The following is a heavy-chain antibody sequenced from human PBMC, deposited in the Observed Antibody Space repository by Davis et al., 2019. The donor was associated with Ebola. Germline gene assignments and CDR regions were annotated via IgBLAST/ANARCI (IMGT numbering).Heavy chain of an antibody. CDR3: ARVEGGYYDKSGYFDY. Sequence: MPSETLSLTCAVSGGSISSDGYSWSWIRQPPGKGLEWIGYIYPSGSTYYNPSLKSRVTISLDRSKNQFSLKLTSMTAADTAVYYCARVEGGYYDKSGYFDYWGQGTLVTVS. V-gene: IGHV4-30-2*01. D-gene: IGHD3-22*01. CDR2: IYPSGST. J-gene: IGHJ4*02. CDR1: GGSISSDGYS.